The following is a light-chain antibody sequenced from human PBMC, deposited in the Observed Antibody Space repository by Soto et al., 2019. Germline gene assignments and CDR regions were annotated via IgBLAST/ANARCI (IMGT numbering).Light chain of an antibody. V-gene: IGKV3-20*01. CDR1: QSVRNNN. J-gene: IGKJ1*01. Sequence: IVLTQSPGTLSLSPGERATLSCRASQSVRNNNLAWYQQKPGQAPRLLIYAASTRATGIPDRISGSGSGADFTLTISRLEPEDVAVYYCQQVGVAVTTFGQGTKVEIK. CDR2: AAS. CDR3: QQVGVAVTT.